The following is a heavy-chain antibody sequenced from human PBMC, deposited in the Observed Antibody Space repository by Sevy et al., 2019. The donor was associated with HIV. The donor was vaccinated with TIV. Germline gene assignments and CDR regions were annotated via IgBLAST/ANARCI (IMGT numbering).Heavy chain of an antibody. V-gene: IGHV5-51*01. D-gene: IGHD3-22*01. CDR1: GYSFTSHW. CDR2: SYPDDSET. CDR3: ATSRSGYFDSSGYYIY. Sequence: GESLKISCEGSGYSFTSHWIGWVRHMPGKGLEWMGISYPDDSETRYSPSFQGQVTFSDDKSISTAYLQWSSLKASDTAMYYCATSRSGYFDSSGYYIYWGQGTMVTVSS. J-gene: IGHJ4*02.